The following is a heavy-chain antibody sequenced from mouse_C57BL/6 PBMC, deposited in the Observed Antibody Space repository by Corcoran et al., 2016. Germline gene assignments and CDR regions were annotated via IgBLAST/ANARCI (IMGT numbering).Heavy chain of an antibody. D-gene: IGHD1-1*01. CDR3: ARGDYGSPFAY. V-gene: IGHV9-3*01. CDR2: INTYSGVP. J-gene: IGHJ3*01. Sequence: QIQLVQSGPELKKPGETVKISCKASGYTFTTYGMSWVKQAPGKGLKWMGWINTYSGVPTYADDFKGRFAFSLETSASTAYLQINNLKNEDTATYCCARGDYGSPFAYWGQGTLVTVSA. CDR1: GYTFTTYG.